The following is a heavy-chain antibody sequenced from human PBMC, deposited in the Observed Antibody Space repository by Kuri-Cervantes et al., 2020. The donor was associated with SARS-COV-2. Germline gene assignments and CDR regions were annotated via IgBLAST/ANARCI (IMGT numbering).Heavy chain of an antibody. CDR1: GGTFSSYA. J-gene: IGHJ2*01. D-gene: IGHD2-8*01. CDR3: ASRKRELVYATRGGYFDL. CDR2: TIPIFGTA. V-gene: IGHV1-69*13. Sequence: SVTVSCKASGGTFSSYAISWVRQAPGQGLEWMGGTIPIFGTANYAQKFQGRVTITADESTSTAYLELSSLRSEDTAVYYCASRKRELVYATRGGYFDLWGRGTLVTVSS.